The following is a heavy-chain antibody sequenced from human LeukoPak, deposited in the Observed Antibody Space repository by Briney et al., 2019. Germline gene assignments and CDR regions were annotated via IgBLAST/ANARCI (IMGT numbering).Heavy chain of an antibody. Sequence: GGSLRLSCAASGFTFDDYTMHWVRQAPGKGLEWVSLITWDGTSTYYADAVKGRFTISRDNSKNSLYLQMSSLRTEDTALYYCAKEDRYTGYASYYFDSWGRGTLVTVSS. CDR3: AKEDRYTGYASYYFDS. V-gene: IGHV3-43*01. CDR1: GFTFDDYT. CDR2: ITWDGTST. J-gene: IGHJ4*02. D-gene: IGHD5-12*01.